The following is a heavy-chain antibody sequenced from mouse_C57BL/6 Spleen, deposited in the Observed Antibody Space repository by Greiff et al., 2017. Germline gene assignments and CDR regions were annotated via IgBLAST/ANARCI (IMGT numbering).Heavy chain of an antibody. D-gene: IGHD2-4*01. CDR1: GYAFSNSW. CDR3: ARGDYDDEEYYAMGY. CDR2: IYPGDGDT. Sequence: QVQLQQSGPELVKPGASVKISCKASGYAFSNSWMNWVKQRPGKGLEWIGRIYPGDGDTNYNGKFKGKATLTADKSSSTAYMQLSSLTSEDSAVYFCARGDYDDEEYYAMGYWGQGTSVTVSS. V-gene: IGHV1-82*01. J-gene: IGHJ4*01.